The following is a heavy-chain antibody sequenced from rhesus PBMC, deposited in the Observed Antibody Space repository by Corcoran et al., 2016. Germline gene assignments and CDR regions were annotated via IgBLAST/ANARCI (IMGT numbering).Heavy chain of an antibody. V-gene: IGHV5-2*01. CDR3: AKRGSREYGLDS. CDR2: IDPSDSHT. Sequence: EVQLVQSGAEVKRPGESLKISCKTSGYSFTSYWISWVRQMPGKGREGRGEIDPSDSHTRYRPSVQGQVTISADKSISTAYLQWSSLKASDSATYYCAKRGSREYGLDSWGQGVVVTVSS. CDR1: GYSFTSYW. J-gene: IGHJ6*01. D-gene: IGHD4-29*01.